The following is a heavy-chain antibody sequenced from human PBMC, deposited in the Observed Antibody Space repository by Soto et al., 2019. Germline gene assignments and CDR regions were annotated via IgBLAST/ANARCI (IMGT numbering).Heavy chain of an antibody. Sequence: PAVPLSVTSTVSFVSISNSSYYWGWIRRPPGKGLEFIGTIYYSGITYYNPSLKSRVTISVDTSKNQFSLKLTSVTAADTAVYYCARHGSNWGQGTLVTVSS. V-gene: IGHV4-39*01. J-gene: IGHJ4*02. CDR2: IYYSGIT. CDR3: ARHGSN. CDR1: FVSISNSSYY.